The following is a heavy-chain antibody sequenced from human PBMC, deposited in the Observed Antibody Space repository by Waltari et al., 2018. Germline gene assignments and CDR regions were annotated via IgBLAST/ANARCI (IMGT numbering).Heavy chain of an antibody. CDR1: GFSIPINGHY. J-gene: IGHJ3*01. Sequence: LHLREWGPRLVKPWGTLSLLCGFSGFSIPINGHYWAWIRQSPGQGLEWIGTISYSGTTYISPSLKSRVSVSRDTSKNQVSLILGSVTAADMALYYCATYIGASLGTAAFDVWGQGTMVTVSS. CDR3: ATYIGASLGTAAFDV. V-gene: IGHV4-39*01. D-gene: IGHD5-12*01. CDR2: ISYSGTT.